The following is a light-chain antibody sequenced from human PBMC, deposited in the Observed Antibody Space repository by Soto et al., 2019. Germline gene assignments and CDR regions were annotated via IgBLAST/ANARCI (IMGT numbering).Light chain of an antibody. CDR1: SSDVGVYNY. Sequence: QSVLTQPRSVSGSPGQSVTISCTGTSSDVGVYNYVSWYQQHPGKAPQLVIYDVIKRPSGVPYRFSGSKSGNTASLTISGLQAEDEADYYCCSYAGSSLWVFGGGTKVTVL. CDR2: DVI. V-gene: IGLV2-11*01. CDR3: CSYAGSSLWV. J-gene: IGLJ3*02.